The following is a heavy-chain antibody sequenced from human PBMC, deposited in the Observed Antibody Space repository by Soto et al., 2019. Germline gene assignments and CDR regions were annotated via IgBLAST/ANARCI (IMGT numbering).Heavy chain of an antibody. V-gene: IGHV3-33*01. D-gene: IGHD6-13*01. Sequence: GGSLRLSCAASGFTFSSYGMHWVRQAPGKGLEWVAVIWYDGSNKYYADSVKGRFTISRDNSKNTLYLQMNSLRAEDTAVYYCARDAHLGQQLAFDYWGQGTLVTVSS. CDR3: ARDAHLGQQLAFDY. CDR2: IWYDGSNK. J-gene: IGHJ4*02. CDR1: GFTFSSYG.